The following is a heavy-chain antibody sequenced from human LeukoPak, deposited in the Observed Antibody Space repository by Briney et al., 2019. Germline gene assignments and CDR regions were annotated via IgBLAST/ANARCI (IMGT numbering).Heavy chain of an antibody. D-gene: IGHD2-2*02. Sequence: GGSLRLSCAASGFTFSSYWMHWVRQAPGKGLVWVSRINTDGSSTSYADSVKGRFTISRDNAKNSLYLQMNSLRAEDTAVYYCARAAYCSSTSCYTDYWGQGTLVTVSS. V-gene: IGHV3-74*01. J-gene: IGHJ4*02. CDR2: INTDGSST. CDR1: GFTFSSYW. CDR3: ARAAYCSSTSCYTDY.